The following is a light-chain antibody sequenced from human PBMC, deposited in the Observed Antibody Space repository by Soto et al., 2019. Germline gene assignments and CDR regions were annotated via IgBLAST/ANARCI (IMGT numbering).Light chain of an antibody. Sequence: QSVLTQPPSASGSPGQSVAISCTGTSSDVGGYNYVSWYQQHPGNAPKPMIYEVNKRPSGVPDRFSGSRSANTASLTISGLQTEDEADYYCSLYTSTSTLVFGPGTKVTVL. CDR3: SLYTSTSTLV. CDR1: SSDVGGYNY. J-gene: IGLJ1*01. CDR2: EVN. V-gene: IGLV2-18*01.